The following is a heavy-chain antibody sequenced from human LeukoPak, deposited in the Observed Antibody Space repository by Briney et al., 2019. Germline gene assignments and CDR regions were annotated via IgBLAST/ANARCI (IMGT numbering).Heavy chain of an antibody. CDR2: MYYSGST. CDR3: ANIGYCSGGSCYSLGY. CDR1: GDSIASTIHY. V-gene: IGHV4-39*01. Sequence: SETLSLTCAVSGDSIASTIHYWAWIRQPPGKGLEWIGSMYYSGSTYYNPSIKSRVTMSLDTSENQLSLKLSSVTAADTAVYYCANIGYCSGGSCYSLGYWGQGTLVTVSS. D-gene: IGHD2-15*01. J-gene: IGHJ4*02.